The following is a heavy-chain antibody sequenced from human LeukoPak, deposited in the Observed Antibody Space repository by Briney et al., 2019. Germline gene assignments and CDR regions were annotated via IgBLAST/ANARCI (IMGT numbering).Heavy chain of an antibody. CDR1: GFTFSSYS. D-gene: IGHD1-26*01. CDR2: ISSSSYT. Sequence: GGSLRLSCAASGFTFSSYSMNWVRQAPGKGLEWVSSISSSSYTLYAGSVKGRFTISRDNAKNTVYLQMNSLRAEDTAVYYCARGSGSYTRPVDCWGQGSLVTVSS. J-gene: IGHJ4*02. CDR3: ARGSGSYTRPVDC. V-gene: IGHV3-21*01.